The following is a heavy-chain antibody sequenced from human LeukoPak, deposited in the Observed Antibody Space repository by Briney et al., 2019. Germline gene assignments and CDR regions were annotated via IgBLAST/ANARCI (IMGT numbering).Heavy chain of an antibody. J-gene: IGHJ4*02. V-gene: IGHV3-23*01. D-gene: IGHD2-21*02. CDR1: GFTFSSYA. CDR2: ISGSGGST. CDR3: AKPPLDCGGDCYDVFDY. Sequence: PGGSLRLSCAASGFTFSSYAMSWVRQAPGKGLEWVSAISGSGGSTYNADSVKGRFTISRDNSKNTLYLQMNSLRAEDTAVYYCAKPPLDCGGDCYDVFDYWGQGTLVTVSS.